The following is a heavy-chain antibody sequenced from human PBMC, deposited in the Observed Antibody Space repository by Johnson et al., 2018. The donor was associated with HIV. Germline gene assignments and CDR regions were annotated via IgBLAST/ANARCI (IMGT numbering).Heavy chain of an antibody. V-gene: IGHV3-30*04. CDR2: ISYDGSNK. CDR1: GFTFSSYA. J-gene: IGHJ3*02. Sequence: QVQLVESGGGVVQPGRSLRLSCAASGFTFSSYAMHWVRQAPAKGLEWVAVISYDGSNKYYADSVKGRFTISRDNSKNTLYLQMNSLRAEDTAVYYCAREASGWYHAGDAFDIWGQGTMVTVSS. CDR3: AREASGWYHAGDAFDI. D-gene: IGHD6-19*01.